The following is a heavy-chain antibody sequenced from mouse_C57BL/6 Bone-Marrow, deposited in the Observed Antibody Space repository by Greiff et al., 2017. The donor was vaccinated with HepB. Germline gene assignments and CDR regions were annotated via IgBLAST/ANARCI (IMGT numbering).Heavy chain of an antibody. CDR1: GYSITSGYY. Sequence: EVQLVESGPGLVKPSQSLSLTCSVTGYSITSGYYWNWIRQFPGNKLEWMGYISYDGSNNYNPSLKNRISITRDTSKNQFFLKLNSVTTEDTATYYCARVADYDVDYWGQGTSVTVSS. D-gene: IGHD2-4*01. CDR2: ISYDGSN. CDR3: ARVADYDVDY. J-gene: IGHJ4*01. V-gene: IGHV3-6*01.